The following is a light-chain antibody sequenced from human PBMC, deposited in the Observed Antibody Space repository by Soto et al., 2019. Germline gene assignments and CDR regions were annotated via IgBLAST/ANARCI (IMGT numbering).Light chain of an antibody. V-gene: IGLV2-14*01. CDR1: SSDVGGYNY. CDR2: DVS. Sequence: QSALTQPASVSVSPGQSITISCTGTSSDVGGYNYVSWYQQHPGKAPKLMIYDVSNRPSGVSNRFSGSKSGNTASLTISGLQAEDEADYYCSSYTSSNTRVVFGGGTKVTVL. CDR3: SSYTSSNTRVV. J-gene: IGLJ3*02.